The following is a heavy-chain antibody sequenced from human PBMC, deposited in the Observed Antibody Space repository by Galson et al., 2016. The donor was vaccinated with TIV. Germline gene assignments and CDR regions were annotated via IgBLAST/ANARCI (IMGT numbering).Heavy chain of an antibody. CDR2: SKSDGGTA. CDR1: GLTFRKAW. CDR3: TVDWTTYSRFGP. V-gene: IGHV3-15*01. Sequence: SLRLSCAASGLTFRKAWMSWVRQVPGKGLEWVGRSKSDGGTADYAAPVKGRFSVSRDDSKNTLYLQMSSLKIEDTGVHYCTVDWTTYSRFGPWGQGTLVTVSS. J-gene: IGHJ5*02. D-gene: IGHD3-9*01.